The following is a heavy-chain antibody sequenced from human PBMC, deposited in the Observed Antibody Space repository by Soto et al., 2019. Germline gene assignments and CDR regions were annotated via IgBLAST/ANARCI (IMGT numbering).Heavy chain of an antibody. CDR2: ISSSSSYI. V-gene: IGHV3-21*01. CDR1: GLTFSSYS. J-gene: IGHJ5*02. D-gene: IGHD2-8*01. Sequence: GGSLRLSCAASGLTFSSYSMNWVRQAPGKGLEWVSSISSSSSYIYYADSVKGRFTISRDNAKNSLYLQMNSLRAEDTAVYYCARGSTNGVWTWFDPWGQGTLVTVSS. CDR3: ARGSTNGVWTWFDP.